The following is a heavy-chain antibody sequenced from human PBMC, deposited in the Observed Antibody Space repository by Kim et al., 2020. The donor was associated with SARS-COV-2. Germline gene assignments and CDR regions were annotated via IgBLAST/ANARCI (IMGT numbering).Heavy chain of an antibody. V-gene: IGHV4-34*01. Sequence: SETLSLTCAVYGGSFSGYYWSWIRQPPGKGLEWIGEINHSGSTNYNPSLKSRVTISVDTSKNQFSLKLSSVTAADTAVYYCARLQYSGYDLPVRDYWGQGTLVTVSS. CDR2: INHSGST. J-gene: IGHJ4*02. CDR1: GGSFSGYY. CDR3: ARLQYSGYDLPVRDY. D-gene: IGHD5-12*01.